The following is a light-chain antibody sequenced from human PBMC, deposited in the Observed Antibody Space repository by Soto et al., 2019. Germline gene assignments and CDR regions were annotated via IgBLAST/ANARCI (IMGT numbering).Light chain of an antibody. CDR3: SSYTSSSTGV. J-gene: IGLJ3*02. CDR1: SSDVGGYNY. V-gene: IGLV2-14*01. Sequence: QSALTQPASVSGSPGQSIAISCTGTSSDVGGYNYVSWYQQHPGKTPNLMIYDVSNRPSGGSNRFSGSKSGNTASLTIAGLQDEDEAAYYCSSYTSSSTGVFGGGTKVTVL. CDR2: DVS.